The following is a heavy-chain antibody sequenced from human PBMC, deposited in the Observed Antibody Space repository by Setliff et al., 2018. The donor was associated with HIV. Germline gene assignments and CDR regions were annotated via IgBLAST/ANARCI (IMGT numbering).Heavy chain of an antibody. D-gene: IGHD1-1*01. CDR3: ARRNGDYWYFDL. CDR1: GGSISSSSYY. V-gene: IGHV3-11*01. CDR2: ISSSGSTM. J-gene: IGHJ2*01. Sequence: LSLTCTVSGGSISSSSYYWGWVRQAPGKGLEWVSYISSSGSTMYYADSVKGRFTISRDNAKNSLYLQMNSLRGEDTALYHCARRNGDYWYFDLWGRGTLVTVSS.